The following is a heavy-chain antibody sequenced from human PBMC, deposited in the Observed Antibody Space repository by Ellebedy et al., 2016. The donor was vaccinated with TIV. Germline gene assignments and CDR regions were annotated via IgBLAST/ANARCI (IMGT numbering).Heavy chain of an antibody. CDR1: GYSFASDW. Sequence: GESLKISCKGSGYSFASDWIGWVRQMPGKGLEWMGIIYPGDSDTRYSPSFQGQVAISADKSTSTAYLQWISLKASDTAMYYCARPGTTATTGFDYWGQGTLVTVSS. J-gene: IGHJ4*02. CDR2: IYPGDSDT. D-gene: IGHD1-1*01. CDR3: ARPGTTATTGFDY. V-gene: IGHV5-51*01.